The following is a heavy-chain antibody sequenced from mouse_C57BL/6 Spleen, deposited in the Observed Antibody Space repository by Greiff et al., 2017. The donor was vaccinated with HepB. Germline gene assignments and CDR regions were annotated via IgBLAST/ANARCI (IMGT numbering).Heavy chain of an antibody. V-gene: IGHV1-80*01. CDR3: AREGGGGAWFAY. J-gene: IGHJ3*01. CDR2: IYPGDGDT. CDR1: GYAFSSYW. Sequence: QVQLQQSGAELVKPGASVKISCKASGYAFSSYWMNWVKQRPGKGLEWIGQIYPGDGDTNYNGKFKGKATLTADKSSSTAYMQRSSLTSEDSAVYFCAREGGGGAWFAYWGQGTLVTVSA.